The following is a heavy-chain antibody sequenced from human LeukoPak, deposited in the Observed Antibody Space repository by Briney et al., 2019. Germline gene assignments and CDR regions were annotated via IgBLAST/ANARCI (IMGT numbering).Heavy chain of an antibody. D-gene: IGHD1-1*01. CDR3: AHRLKLEPYKY. J-gene: IGHJ4*02. CDR2: IYWDDDK. CDR1: GFSLSTSGVG. Sequence: SGPTLVKPTQTLTLTCTFSGFSLSTSGVGVCWIRHPPGTALEWLALIYWDDDKRYSPSLKSRLTITKDTSKNQVVLTMTNMDPVDTAAYYSAHRLKLEPYKYWGQGTPVTVSS. V-gene: IGHV2-5*02.